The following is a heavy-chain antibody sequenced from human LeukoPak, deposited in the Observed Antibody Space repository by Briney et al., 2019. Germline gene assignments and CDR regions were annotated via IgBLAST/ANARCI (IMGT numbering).Heavy chain of an antibody. CDR2: INYSGSA. V-gene: IGHV4-59*08. Sequence: SETLSLTCNVSGGATSNDYWSCIRQPPGKGLEWIGYINYSGSAFYNPSVKSRVTISVDTSKNQFSLKLNSVTAADTAVYYCARAYYGDFFGYWGQGTMVTVSS. D-gene: IGHD4-17*01. CDR3: ARAYYGDFFGY. CDR1: GGATSNDY. J-gene: IGHJ4*02.